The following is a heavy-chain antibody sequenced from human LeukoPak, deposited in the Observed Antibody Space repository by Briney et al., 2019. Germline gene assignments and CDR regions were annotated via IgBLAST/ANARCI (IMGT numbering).Heavy chain of an antibody. D-gene: IGHD3-22*01. CDR2: IIPIFGTA. J-gene: IGHJ4*02. CDR1: GGTFSSYA. CDR3: ARDSTYYYDSSGSPFDY. Sequence: GASVKVSCKASGGTFSSYAISWVRQAPGQGLEWMGGIIPIFGTANYAQKFQGRVTITADESTSTAYMELSSLGSEDTAVYYCARDSTYYYDSSGSPFDYWSQGTLVTVSS. V-gene: IGHV1-69*13.